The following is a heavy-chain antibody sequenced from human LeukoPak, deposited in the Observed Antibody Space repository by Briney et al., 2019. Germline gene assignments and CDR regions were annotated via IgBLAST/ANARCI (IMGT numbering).Heavy chain of an antibody. Sequence: ASVKVSCKASGYTFTSYGISWARQAPGQGLEWMGWISAYNGNTNYAQKLQGRVTMTTDTSTSTAYMELRSLRSDDTAVYYCARGKDLWGYCSGGSCYCFDYWGQGTLVTVSS. CDR2: ISAYNGNT. J-gene: IGHJ4*02. D-gene: IGHD2-15*01. V-gene: IGHV1-18*01. CDR1: GYTFTSYG. CDR3: ARGKDLWGYCSGGSCYCFDY.